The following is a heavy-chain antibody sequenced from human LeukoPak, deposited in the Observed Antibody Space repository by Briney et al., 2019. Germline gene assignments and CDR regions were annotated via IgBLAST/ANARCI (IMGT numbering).Heavy chain of an antibody. CDR2: ISPSGGGT. V-gene: IGHV3-23*01. J-gene: IGHJ4*02. D-gene: IGHD7-27*01. CDR1: GFTFSSYG. Sequence: PGGTLRLSCAASGFTFSSYGMNWGRQAPGKGVEWVSGISPSGGGTYYADSVKGRFTISRDDSKNTLSLQMNSLRVEDTAVYYCAQDLAWGAFDHWGQGTLVTVSS. CDR3: AQDLAWGAFDH.